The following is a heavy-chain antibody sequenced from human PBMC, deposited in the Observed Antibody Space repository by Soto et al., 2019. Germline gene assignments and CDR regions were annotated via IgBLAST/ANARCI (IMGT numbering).Heavy chain of an antibody. CDR2: IYSGGST. V-gene: IGHV3-66*01. J-gene: IGHJ6*02. CDR3: ARDRIPTGMDV. Sequence: EVQLVESGGGLVQPGGSLRLSCAASGFTVSSNYMSWVRQAPGKGLEWVSVIYSGGSTYYADSVKGRFTISRDNSKNTLYLEMNSLRAADTAVSYCARDRIPTGMDVWGQGTPVTVSS. CDR1: GFTVSSNY.